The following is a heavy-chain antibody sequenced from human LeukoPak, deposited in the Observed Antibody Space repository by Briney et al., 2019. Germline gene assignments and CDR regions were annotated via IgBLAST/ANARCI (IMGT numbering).Heavy chain of an antibody. CDR3: ARGRLTLDY. J-gene: IGHJ4*02. CDR2: IYHSGST. Sequence: SQTLSLTCAVSGGSISSGGYFWRWIRQPPGKGLEWIGYIYHSGSTYYNPSLKSRVTISVDRSKNQFSLKLSSVTAADTAVYYCARGRLTLDYWGQGTLVTVSS. D-gene: IGHD2-15*01. V-gene: IGHV4-30-2*01. CDR1: GGSISSGGYF.